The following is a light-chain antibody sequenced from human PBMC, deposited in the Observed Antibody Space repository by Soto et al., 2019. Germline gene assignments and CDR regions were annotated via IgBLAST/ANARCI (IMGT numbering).Light chain of an antibody. V-gene: IGKV3-20*01. CDR1: QSVSSNF. CDR2: GAS. Sequence: EIVLTQSPATLSLSPGERATLSCRASQSVSSNFLARYQEKPGQAPRLLIYGASSRATGIPDRFSGSGSGTDFTLTIRRLEPEDFAVYYCRQYGRSLEFAFGGGTTVDIK. CDR3: RQYGRSLEFA. J-gene: IGKJ4*01.